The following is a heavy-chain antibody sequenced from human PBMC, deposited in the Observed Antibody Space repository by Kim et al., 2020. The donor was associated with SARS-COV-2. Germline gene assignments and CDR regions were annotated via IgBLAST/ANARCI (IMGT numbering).Heavy chain of an antibody. D-gene: IGHD2-2*01. J-gene: IGHJ6*02. V-gene: IGHV3-48*03. Sequence: SVKGRCTISRDNATSSLSLQMNSLRAEDTAVYYCARSLYCSSTSCFYGMDVWGQGTTVTVSS. CDR3: ARSLYCSSTSCFYGMDV.